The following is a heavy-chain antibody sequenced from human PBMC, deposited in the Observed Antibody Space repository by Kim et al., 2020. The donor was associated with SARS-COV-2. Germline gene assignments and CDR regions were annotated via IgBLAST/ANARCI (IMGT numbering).Heavy chain of an antibody. CDR3: AKDGQDYYDSSGGFDY. J-gene: IGHJ4*02. D-gene: IGHD3-22*01. Sequence: VKCRLTSSRDNSKNTLYLQMNSLRAEDTAVYYCAKDGQDYYDSSGGFDYWGQGTLVTVSS. V-gene: IGHV3-23*01.